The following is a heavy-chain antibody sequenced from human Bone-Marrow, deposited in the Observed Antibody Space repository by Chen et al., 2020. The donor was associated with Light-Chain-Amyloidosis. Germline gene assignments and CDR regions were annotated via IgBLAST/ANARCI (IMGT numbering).Heavy chain of an antibody. CDR2: VSSSGTIRT. J-gene: IGHJ4*02. CDR1: GFRFSNSG. CDR3: AKDGGAWNFDY. V-gene: IGHV3-23*04. D-gene: IGHD3-10*01. Sequence: EVQLVESGGGLVQPGGSLRLSCAASGFRFSNSGLHWVRQAPGKGLEWVSYVSSSGTIRTTYAESVKGRFTISRDNSKNMVYLQLNSLRAEDTAVYYCAKDGGAWNFDYWGRGTLVTVSS.